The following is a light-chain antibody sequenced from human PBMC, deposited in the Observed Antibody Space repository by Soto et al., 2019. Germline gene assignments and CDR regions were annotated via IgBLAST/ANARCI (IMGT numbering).Light chain of an antibody. J-gene: IGKJ1*01. CDR1: QTINRW. Sequence: DIQMTQSPATLSASVGDRVTITCRASQTINRWLAWYQQKPGQAPKVLIYDASTLESGVPSRFSGSGSGTEFTLTIKNLQPDDSATYYCQQYSSLWTFGPGTKVDIK. V-gene: IGKV1-5*01. CDR2: DAS. CDR3: QQYSSLWT.